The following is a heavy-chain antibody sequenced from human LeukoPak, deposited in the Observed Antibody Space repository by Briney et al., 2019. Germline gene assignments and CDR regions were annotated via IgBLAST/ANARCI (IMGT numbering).Heavy chain of an antibody. CDR1: GYSLSSGYY. CDR2: IYHSGGT. D-gene: IGHD3-10*01. V-gene: IGHV4-38-2*02. Sequence: SETLSLTCTVSGYSLSSGYYWGWIRQPPGKGLEWIGSIYHSGGTYYNPSLKSRVTISVDTSKNQFSLKLSSVTAADTAVYYCARIYGSGSSAPNWFDPWGQGTLVTVSS. J-gene: IGHJ5*02. CDR3: ARIYGSGSSAPNWFDP.